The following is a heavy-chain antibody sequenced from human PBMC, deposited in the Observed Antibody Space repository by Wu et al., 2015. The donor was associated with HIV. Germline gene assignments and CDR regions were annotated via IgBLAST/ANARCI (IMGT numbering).Heavy chain of an antibody. D-gene: IGHD3-22*01. CDR3: ARGLTVIVVPLKY. Sequence: QVQLVQSGAEVKKPGASVKVSCKASGYTFTSYGISWVRQAPGQGLEWMGWISAYNGATTYAPKFQGRVTMTRDTSTSTVYMELSWLRSDDTAVYYCARGLTVIVVPLKYWGQGTLVTVSS. V-gene: IGHV1-18*01. CDR1: GYTFTSYG. CDR2: ISAYNGAT. J-gene: IGHJ4*02.